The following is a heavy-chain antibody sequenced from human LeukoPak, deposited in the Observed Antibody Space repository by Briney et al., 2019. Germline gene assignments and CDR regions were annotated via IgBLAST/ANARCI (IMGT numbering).Heavy chain of an antibody. Sequence: SETLSLTCTVSGGSISSYYWSWIRQPPGKGLEWIGYIYYSGSTNYNPSLKSRVTISVDTSKNQFSLKLSSVTAADTAVYYCARDRQGATDYWGQGTLVTVSP. CDR2: IYYSGST. V-gene: IGHV4-59*01. CDR1: GGSISSYY. J-gene: IGHJ4*02. CDR3: ARDRQGATDY. D-gene: IGHD5-12*01.